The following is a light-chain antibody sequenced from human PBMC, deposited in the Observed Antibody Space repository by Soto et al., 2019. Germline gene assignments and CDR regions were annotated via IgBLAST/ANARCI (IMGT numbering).Light chain of an antibody. Sequence: QSVLTQPPSVSGSPGQSVAISCTGTSSDVGGSNGVSWYQQPPGTAPKLMIYDVSNRPSGVPDRFSGSKSDNTASLTISGLQAEDEGDYYCSSYTSSSTDVFGTGTKVTVL. CDR3: SSYTSSSTDV. CDR1: SSDVGGSNG. V-gene: IGLV2-18*02. CDR2: DVS. J-gene: IGLJ1*01.